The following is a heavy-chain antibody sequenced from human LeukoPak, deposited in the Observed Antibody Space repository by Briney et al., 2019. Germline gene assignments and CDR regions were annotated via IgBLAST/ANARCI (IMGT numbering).Heavy chain of an antibody. Sequence: GGSLRLSCAASGFTFSSYSMNWVRQAPGKGLEWVSSISSSSSYIYYADSVKGRFTISRDNAKNSLYLQMNSLRAEDTAVYYCARGIRFLEWFQRPMPFDYWGQGTLVTVSS. V-gene: IGHV3-21*01. CDR2: ISSSSSYI. D-gene: IGHD3-3*01. J-gene: IGHJ4*02. CDR1: GFTFSSYS. CDR3: ARGIRFLEWFQRPMPFDY.